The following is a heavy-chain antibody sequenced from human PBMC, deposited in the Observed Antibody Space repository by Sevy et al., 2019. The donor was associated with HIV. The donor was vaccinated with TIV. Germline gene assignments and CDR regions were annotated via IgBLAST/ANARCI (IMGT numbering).Heavy chain of an antibody. CDR3: ARYTHDYGDYAPQGYGMDV. V-gene: IGHV3-23*01. Sequence: GGSLRLSCTVSGFTFSNYAMSWVRQAPGKGLEWVSGISGAGGSTYYADSVKGRFTISRDNAKNSLYLQMNSLRAEDTAVYYCARYTHDYGDYAPQGYGMDVWGQGTTVTVSS. D-gene: IGHD4-17*01. J-gene: IGHJ6*02. CDR2: ISGAGGST. CDR1: GFTFSNYA.